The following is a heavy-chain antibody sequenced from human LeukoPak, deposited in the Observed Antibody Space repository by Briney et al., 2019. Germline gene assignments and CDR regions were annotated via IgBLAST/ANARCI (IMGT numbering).Heavy chain of an antibody. V-gene: IGHV3-11*04. CDR1: GFTFSDYH. CDR2: ISSSGSTI. Sequence: GGSLRLSCATSGFTFSDYHMNWIRQAPGKGLEWVSYISSSGSTIYYADSVKGRFTISRDNAKNSLYLQMNSLRAEDTAVYYCAREGGDCSSTSCYSLGAFDIWGQGTMVTVSS. CDR3: AREGGDCSSTSCYSLGAFDI. J-gene: IGHJ3*02. D-gene: IGHD2-2*02.